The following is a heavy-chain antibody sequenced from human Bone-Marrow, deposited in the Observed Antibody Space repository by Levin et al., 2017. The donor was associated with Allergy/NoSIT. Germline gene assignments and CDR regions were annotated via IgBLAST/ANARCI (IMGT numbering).Heavy chain of an antibody. V-gene: IGHV4-59*08. Sequence: LSLSCTVSGGSISSHYWSWIRQSPGTFLSFLFSFSSLFLPPSPPSLPLRVTLSVDTSKNQFSLKLRSVTAADTAVYFCATRPSSRSFLGVFDYWGQGVLVTVSS. D-gene: IGHD3-10*01. CDR3: ATRPSSRSFLGVFDY. CDR2: FSSLFLP. CDR1: GGSISSHY. J-gene: IGHJ4*02.